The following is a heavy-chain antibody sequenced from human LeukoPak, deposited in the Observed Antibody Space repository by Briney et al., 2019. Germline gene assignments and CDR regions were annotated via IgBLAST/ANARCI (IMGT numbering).Heavy chain of an antibody. CDR2: INPNSGGT. J-gene: IGHJ4*02. CDR1: GYTFTGYY. CDR3: ATLPVRYHFDY. D-gene: IGHD2-2*01. V-gene: IGHV1-2*02. Sequence: ASVTVSSKASGYTFTGYYMHWVRQAPGQGLEWMGWINPNSGGTNYAQKFQGRVTMTRDTSISTAYMELSRLRSDDTAVYYCATLPVRYHFDYWGQGTLVTVSS.